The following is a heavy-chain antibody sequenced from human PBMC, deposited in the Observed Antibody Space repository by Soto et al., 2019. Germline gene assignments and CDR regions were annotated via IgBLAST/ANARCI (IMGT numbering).Heavy chain of an antibody. CDR1: GGSISSGDYY. Sequence: QVQLQESGPGLVKPSQTLSLTCTVAGGSISSGDYYWSWIRQAPGKGLEWIGYIYYRGNTYYNPSLESRITMSVDTSMNQFSLKLSSVTDADTAVYYCAGLGSYYGMDVWGQGTTVAVSS. J-gene: IGHJ6*02. CDR2: IYYRGNT. D-gene: IGHD1-26*01. V-gene: IGHV4-30-4*01. CDR3: AGLGSYYGMDV.